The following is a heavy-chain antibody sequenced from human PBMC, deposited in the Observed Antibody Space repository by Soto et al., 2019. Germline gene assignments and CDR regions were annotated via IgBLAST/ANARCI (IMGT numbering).Heavy chain of an antibody. CDR3: ATPKAAAGTNTRGQYYYGMDV. V-gene: IGHV1-69*01. J-gene: IGHJ6*02. CDR2: IIPIFGTA. CDR1: GGTFSSYA. D-gene: IGHD6-13*01. Sequence: QVQLVQSGAEVKKPGSSVNVSCKASGGTFSSYAISWVRQAPGQGLEWMGGIIPIFGTANYAQKFQGRVTITADQSTSTAYMELSSLRSEDTAVYYCATPKAAAGTNTRGQYYYGMDVWGQGTTVTVTS.